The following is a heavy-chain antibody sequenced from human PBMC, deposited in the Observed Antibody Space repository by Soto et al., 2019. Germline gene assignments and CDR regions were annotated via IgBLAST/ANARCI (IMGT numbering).Heavy chain of an antibody. Sequence: SETLSLTCAVSGGSISSFNWWNWVRQPPGKGLEWIGEIYHSGSTNYNLTLESRATISLDKSRNQFFLRLTSVTAADTAMYYCARQDYGPGTFESWSQGTLVTVSS. CDR2: IYHSGST. V-gene: IGHV4-4*02. D-gene: IGHD3-10*01. J-gene: IGHJ4*02. CDR1: GGSISSFNW. CDR3: ARQDYGPGTFES.